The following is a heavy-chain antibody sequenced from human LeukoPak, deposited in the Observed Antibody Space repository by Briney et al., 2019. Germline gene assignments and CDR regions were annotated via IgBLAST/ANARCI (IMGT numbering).Heavy chain of an antibody. CDR1: GFTFSTFA. J-gene: IGHJ4*02. CDR2: IFPSGGEI. CDR3: ATYRQVLLPFES. V-gene: IGHV3-23*01. Sequence: GGSLRLSCAASGFTFSTFAMIWVRQPPGKGLEWVSSIFPSGGEIHYADSVRGRFTITRDNSKSTLSLQMNSLRAEDAAIYYCATYRQVLLPFESWGQGTLVTVSS. D-gene: IGHD2-8*02.